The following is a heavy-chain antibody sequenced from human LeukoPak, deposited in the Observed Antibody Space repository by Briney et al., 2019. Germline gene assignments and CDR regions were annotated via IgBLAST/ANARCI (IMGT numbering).Heavy chain of an antibody. CDR1: GFTFRSYS. CDR2: ISGSGGST. Sequence: GGSLRLSCAASGFTFRSYSMNWVRQAPGKGLEWGSAISGSGGSTYYADSVKGRFTISRDNSKNTVYLQMNSLRAEDTAVYYCAKARITIFGVVTWWGQGTLVTVSS. J-gene: IGHJ4*02. D-gene: IGHD3-3*01. CDR3: AKARITIFGVVTW. V-gene: IGHV3-23*01.